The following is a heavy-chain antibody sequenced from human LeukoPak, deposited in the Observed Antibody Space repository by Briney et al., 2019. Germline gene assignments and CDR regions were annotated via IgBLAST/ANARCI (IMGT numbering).Heavy chain of an antibody. V-gene: IGHV4-59*01. J-gene: IGHJ4*02. CDR3: AGDRGPDCSGCSCWDY. CDR1: GGSISGFY. Sequence: SETLSLTCTVSGGSISGFYWSWIRQPPGQGLEWMGYIYYSESTNYNPSLKSRVTISVDTSKNQFSLKLSSVTAADTAVYYCAGDRGPDCSGCSCWDYWGQGTLVTVSS. D-gene: IGHD2-15*01. CDR2: IYYSEST.